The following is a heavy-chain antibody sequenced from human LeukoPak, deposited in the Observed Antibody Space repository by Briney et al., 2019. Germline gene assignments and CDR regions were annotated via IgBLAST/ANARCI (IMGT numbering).Heavy chain of an antibody. Sequence: ASVKVSCKASGYTFTSYDINWVRQATGQGLEWMGWMNPNSGNTGYAQKFQGRVTMTEDTSTDTAYMELSSLRSEDTAVYCCATVVLRYFDWLSPTSDWGQGTLVTVSS. J-gene: IGHJ4*02. CDR1: GYTFTSYD. CDR2: MNPNSGNT. CDR3: ATVVLRYFDWLSPTSD. D-gene: IGHD3-9*01. V-gene: IGHV1-8*02.